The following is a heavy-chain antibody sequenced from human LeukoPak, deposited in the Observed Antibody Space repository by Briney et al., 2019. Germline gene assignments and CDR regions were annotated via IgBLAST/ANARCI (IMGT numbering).Heavy chain of an antibody. CDR2: IYYSGST. CDR3: AREGGPYRPLDY. J-gene: IGHJ4*02. Sequence: PSETLSLTCTVSGGSISSYYWSWIRQPPGKGLEWIGYIYYSGSTNYNPSLKSRVTISVDMSENHISLRLTSVTAADTAVYYCAREGGPYRPLDYSGQGTLVTVSS. CDR1: GGSISSYY. V-gene: IGHV4-59*12.